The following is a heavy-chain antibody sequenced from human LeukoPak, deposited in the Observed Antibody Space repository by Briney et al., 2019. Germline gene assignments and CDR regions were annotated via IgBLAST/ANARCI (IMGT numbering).Heavy chain of an antibody. D-gene: IGHD6-19*01. CDR1: GYTFTSYG. V-gene: IGHV1-18*01. CDR2: ISAYNGNT. J-gene: IGHJ4*02. CDR3: ARKDSSGWFDY. Sequence: ASVKVSCKASGYTFTSYGISWVRQAPGQGLEWMGWISAYNGNTNYAQKLQGRVTMTTDTSTSTAYMELSRLRSDDTAVYYCARKDSSGWFDYWGQGTLVTVSS.